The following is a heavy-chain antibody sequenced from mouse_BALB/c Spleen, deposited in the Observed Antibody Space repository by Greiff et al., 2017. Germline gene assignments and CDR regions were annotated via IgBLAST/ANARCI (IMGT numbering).Heavy chain of an antibody. CDR1: GYTFTSYT. CDR2: INPSSGYT. Sequence: VKVVESAAELARPGASVKMSCKASGYTFTSYTMHWVKQRPGQGLEWIGYINPSSGYTEYNQMFKDKTTLTADKSSSTAYMQLSSLTSEDSAVYYCARRGANWAPWFAYWGQGTLVTVSA. J-gene: IGHJ3*01. D-gene: IGHD4-1*01. V-gene: IGHV1-4*02. CDR3: ARRGANWAPWFAY.